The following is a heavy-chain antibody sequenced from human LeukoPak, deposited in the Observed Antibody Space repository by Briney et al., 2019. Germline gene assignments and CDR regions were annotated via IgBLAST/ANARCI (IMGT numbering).Heavy chain of an antibody. CDR2: MCRGGDL. Sequence: GESLRLSCAASGLTVSGNHMSWVRQAPGKGLEWVSVMCRGGDLYYADSVKGRFTISRDNSKNPLYLQMNRLRAEDTAVYYCARDVYQIGWWFDPWGQGTRV. D-gene: IGHD6-19*01. CDR1: GLTVSGNH. CDR3: ARDVYQIGWWFDP. V-gene: IGHV3-66*01. J-gene: IGHJ5*02.